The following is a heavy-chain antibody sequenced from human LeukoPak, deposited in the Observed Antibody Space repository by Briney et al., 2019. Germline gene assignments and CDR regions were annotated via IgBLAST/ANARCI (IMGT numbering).Heavy chain of an antibody. Sequence: GGSLRLSCAASGFTVSSNYMSWVRQAPGKGLEWVSIIYSGGSTYYADSVKGRFTISRHNSKNTLYLQMNSLRAEDTAVYYCAREVGGSTFDIWGQGTMVTVSS. J-gene: IGHJ3*02. V-gene: IGHV3-53*04. D-gene: IGHD3-16*01. CDR1: GFTVSSNY. CDR2: IYSGGST. CDR3: AREVGGSTFDI.